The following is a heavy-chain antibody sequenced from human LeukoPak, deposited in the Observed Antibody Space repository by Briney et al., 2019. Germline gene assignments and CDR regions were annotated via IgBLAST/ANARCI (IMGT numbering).Heavy chain of an antibody. V-gene: IGHV1-18*01. J-gene: IGHJ6*02. CDR3: ARGYCSSTSCYPGPYYYGMDV. CDR2: ISAYNGNT. CDR1: GYTFXSYG. Sequence: VSCKXXGYTFXSYGISWVRQAPGQGLEWMGWISAYNGNTNYAQKLQGRVTMTTDTSTSTAYMELRSLRSDDTAVYYCARGYCSSTSCYPGPYYYGMDVWGQGTTVTVSS. D-gene: IGHD2-2*01.